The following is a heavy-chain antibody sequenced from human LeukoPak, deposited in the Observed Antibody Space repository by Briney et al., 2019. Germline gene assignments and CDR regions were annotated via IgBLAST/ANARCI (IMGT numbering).Heavy chain of an antibody. V-gene: IGHV4-34*01. J-gene: IGHJ4*02. Sequence: SETLSLTCAVYGGSFSGYYWSWIRQPPGKGLEWIGEINHSGSTNYNPSLKSRVTISVDTSKNQFSLKLSSVTAADTAVYYCAREGSYFDSIGYYYGSGYFDYWGQGTLVTVSS. CDR3: AREGSYFDSIGYYYGSGYFDY. CDR2: INHSGST. CDR1: GGSFSGYY. D-gene: IGHD3-22*01.